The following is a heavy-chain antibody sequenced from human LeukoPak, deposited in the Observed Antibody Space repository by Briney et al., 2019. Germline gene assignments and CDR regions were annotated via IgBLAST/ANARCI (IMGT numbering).Heavy chain of an antibody. CDR2: MNPNSGNT. CDR1: GYTFTSYD. D-gene: IGHD4-11*01. CDR3: ARTVPPPNYYYYMDV. Sequence: ASVKVSCKASGYTFTSYDINWVRQATGQGLEWMGWMNPNSGNTGYAQKFQGRVTITRNTSISTAYMELSSLRSEDTAVYYCARTVPPPNYYYYMDVWGKGTTVTVSS. J-gene: IGHJ6*03. V-gene: IGHV1-8*03.